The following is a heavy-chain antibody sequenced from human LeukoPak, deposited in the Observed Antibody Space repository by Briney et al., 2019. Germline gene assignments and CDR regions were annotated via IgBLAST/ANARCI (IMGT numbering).Heavy chain of an antibody. Sequence: SVKVSCKASGGTFSSYAISWVRQAPGQGLEWMGGIIPIFGTANYAQKFQGRVTITADKSTSTAYMELSSLKSEDTAVYYCARNYGDYPRGYYYYMDVWGKGTTVTVSS. V-gene: IGHV1-69*06. CDR3: ARNYGDYPRGYYYYMDV. CDR1: GGTFSSYA. D-gene: IGHD4-17*01. J-gene: IGHJ6*03. CDR2: IIPIFGTA.